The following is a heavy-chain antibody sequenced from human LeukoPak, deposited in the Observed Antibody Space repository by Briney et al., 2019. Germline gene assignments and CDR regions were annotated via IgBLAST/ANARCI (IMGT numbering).Heavy chain of an antibody. J-gene: IGHJ4*02. V-gene: IGHV3-21*01. Sequence: GGSLRLSCAASGLTFSSHSLNWVRQAPGKGLEWVSSISSSSSYIYYADSVKGRFTISRDNAKNSLYLQMNSLRAEDTAVYYCARDSERSSWRLYYFDYWGQGTLVTVSS. CDR3: ARDSERSSWRLYYFDY. D-gene: IGHD6-13*01. CDR2: ISSSSSYI. CDR1: GLTFSSHS.